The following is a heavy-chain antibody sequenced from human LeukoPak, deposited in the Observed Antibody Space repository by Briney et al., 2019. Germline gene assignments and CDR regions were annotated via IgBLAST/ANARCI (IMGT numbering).Heavy chain of an antibody. V-gene: IGHV1-58*01. CDR3: AAGSSGWYVDY. CDR1: GFTFTTSA. Sequence: SLKVSCKPSGFTFTTSAVQWVRQARRQRLEWIGWIFVDSGDTNSAQKFQESVTITRDTSTSTAYMGLSSLRPQATPMYYCAAGSSGWYVDYWGQGTLVTVS. J-gene: IGHJ4*02. CDR2: IFVDSGDT. D-gene: IGHD6-19*01.